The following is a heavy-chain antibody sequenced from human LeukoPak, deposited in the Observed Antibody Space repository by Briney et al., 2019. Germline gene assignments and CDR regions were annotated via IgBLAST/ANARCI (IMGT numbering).Heavy chain of an antibody. J-gene: IGHJ5*02. D-gene: IGHD2-21*02. Sequence: PGGSLRLSCAASGFTFSSYSMNWVRQAPGKGLEWVSSISSSSSYIYYADSVKGRFTISRDNAKNSLYLQMNSLRAEDTAVYYCAREESLVTASHNWFDPWGQGTLVTVSS. CDR3: AREESLVTASHNWFDP. CDR2: ISSSSSYI. CDR1: GFTFSSYS. V-gene: IGHV3-21*01.